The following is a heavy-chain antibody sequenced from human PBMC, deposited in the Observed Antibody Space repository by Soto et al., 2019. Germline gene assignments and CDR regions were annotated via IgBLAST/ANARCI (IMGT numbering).Heavy chain of an antibody. J-gene: IGHJ4*02. CDR3: VRASGYCSGGTCFPFDY. CDR2: IYHSGSF. CDR1: GGSISIGTYS. D-gene: IGHD2-15*01. Sequence: PSETLSLTCDVSGGSISIGTYSWNWIRQPPGKGLEWIGYIYHSGSFYYNPSLKNRVTISIDRSKNQFSLNLSSVTAADTAVYYCVRASGYCSGGTCFPFDYWGRGTLVTVSS. V-gene: IGHV4-30-2*01.